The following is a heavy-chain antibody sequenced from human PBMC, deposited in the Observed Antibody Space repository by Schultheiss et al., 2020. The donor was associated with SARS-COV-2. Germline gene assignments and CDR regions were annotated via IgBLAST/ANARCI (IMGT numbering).Heavy chain of an antibody. CDR1: GFTFSSYG. D-gene: IGHD6-19*01. CDR3: ARLRGAVAGARFGYFDY. J-gene: IGHJ4*02. V-gene: IGHV3-30*19. CDR2: ISYDGSNK. Sequence: GGSLRLSCAASGFTFSSYGMHWVRQAPGKGLEWVAVISYDGSNKYYADSVKGRFTISRDNSKNTLYLQMNSLRAEDTAVYYCARLRGAVAGARFGYFDYWGQGTLVTVSS.